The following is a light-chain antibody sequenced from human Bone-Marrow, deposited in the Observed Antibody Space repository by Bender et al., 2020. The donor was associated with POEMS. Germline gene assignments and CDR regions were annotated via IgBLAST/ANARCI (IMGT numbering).Light chain of an antibody. V-gene: IGLV2-14*03. CDR3: CTFTTSDTRV. J-gene: IGLJ1*01. CDR1: SSDVGGYDF. CDR2: DVK. Sequence: QSALTQPASVSGSPGQSITISCTGTSSDVGGYDFVSWYQQHPGKAPKLIIYDVKTRPSGVSSRFSGSKSGNTASLTIAGLRPDDEANYYCCTFTTSDTRVFGTGTKVTVL.